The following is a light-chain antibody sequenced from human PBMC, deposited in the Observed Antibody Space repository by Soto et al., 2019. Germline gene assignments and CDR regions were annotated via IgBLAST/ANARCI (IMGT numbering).Light chain of an antibody. V-gene: IGLV1-51*01. J-gene: IGLJ2*01. CDR2: DNN. CDR3: GTWDSSLSAVV. CDR1: SSNIGNNY. Sequence: QSVLTQPPSVSAAPGQKVTISCSGSSSNIGNNYVSWYQQLPGTAPKLLIYDNNQRPSGIPDRFSGSKSGTSATLGITGLQTGDEADYYCGTWDSSLSAVVLGGGTEVTVL.